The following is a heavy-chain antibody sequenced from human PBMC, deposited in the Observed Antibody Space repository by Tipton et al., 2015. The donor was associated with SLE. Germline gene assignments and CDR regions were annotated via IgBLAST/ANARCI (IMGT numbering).Heavy chain of an antibody. V-gene: IGHV4-4*07. CDR3: ARGGGSYYDY. CDR1: SGSISDYF. CDR2: VYSSVST. Sequence: TLSLTCNLSSGSISDYFWSWIRQPAGKGLEWIGRVYSSVSTIYNPSIKSRITPSLDTSKNQFYLRVNSVTAADTAVYYCARGGGSYYDYWGQGTLVTVSS. D-gene: IGHD1-26*01. J-gene: IGHJ4*02.